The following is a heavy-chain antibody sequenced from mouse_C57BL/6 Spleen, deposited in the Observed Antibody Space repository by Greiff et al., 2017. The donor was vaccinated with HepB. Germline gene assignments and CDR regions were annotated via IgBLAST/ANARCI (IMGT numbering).Heavy chain of an antibody. J-gene: IGHJ4*01. CDR2: ISDGGSYT. CDR1: GFTFSSYA. Sequence: EVMLVESGGGLVKPGGSLKLSCAASGFTFSSYAMSWVRQTPEKRLEWVATISDGGSYTYYPDNVKGRFTISRDNAKNNLYLQMSHLKSEDTAMYYCARDGIYDGHYYAMDYWGQGTSVTVSS. V-gene: IGHV5-4*01. D-gene: IGHD2-3*01. CDR3: ARDGIYDGHYYAMDY.